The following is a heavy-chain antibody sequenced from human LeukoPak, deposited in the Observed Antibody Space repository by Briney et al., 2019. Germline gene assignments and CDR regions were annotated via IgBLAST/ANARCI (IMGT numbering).Heavy chain of an antibody. V-gene: IGHV3-23*01. Sequence: GGSLRLSCAASGFTFSNFAMGWVRQAPGKGLEWVSGITNTGGDTFHADSVKGRLTISRDNPKYTLYLQTNSLRVEDTAMYYCVKGSSSSRPYYFDSWGQGTLVTVSS. CDR1: GFTFSNFA. D-gene: IGHD6-6*01. CDR3: VKGSSSSRPYYFDS. J-gene: IGHJ4*02. CDR2: ITNTGGDT.